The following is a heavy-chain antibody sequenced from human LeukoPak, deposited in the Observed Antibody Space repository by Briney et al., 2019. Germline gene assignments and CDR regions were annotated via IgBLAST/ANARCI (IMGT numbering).Heavy chain of an antibody. D-gene: IGHD3-10*01. V-gene: IGHV3-30*04. Sequence: GRSLRLSCAASGFTFSSYAMHWVRQAPGKGLEWVAGISYDGSNKYYADSVKGRFTISRDNSKNTLYLQMNSLRAEDTAVYYCAREVGDTIVRGAPAFVDYWGQGTLVTVSS. CDR2: ISYDGSNK. CDR3: AREVGDTIVRGAPAFVDY. J-gene: IGHJ4*02. CDR1: GFTFSSYA.